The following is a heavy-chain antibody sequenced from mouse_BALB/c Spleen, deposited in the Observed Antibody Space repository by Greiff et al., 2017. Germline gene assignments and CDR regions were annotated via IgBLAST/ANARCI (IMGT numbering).Heavy chain of an antibody. V-gene: IGHV5-6-4*01. J-gene: IGHJ4*01. CDR1: GFTFSSYT. Sequence: EVMLVESGGGLVKPGGSLKLSCAASGFTFSSYTMSWVRQTPEKRLEWVATISSGGSYTYYPDSVKGRFTISRDNAKNTLYLQMSSLKSEDTAMYYCTSHGNYVGGAMDYWGQGTSVTVSS. CDR2: ISSGGSYT. CDR3: TSHGNYVGGAMDY. D-gene: IGHD2-1*01.